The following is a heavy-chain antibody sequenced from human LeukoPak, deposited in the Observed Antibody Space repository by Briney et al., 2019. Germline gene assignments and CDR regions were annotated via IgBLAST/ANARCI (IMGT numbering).Heavy chain of an antibody. Sequence: GTSLRLSCAVSGFSFSGYGMHWVRQAPGKGLEWVGVIWYDGSNEYYGDSVKGRWTISRDNSKSTLYLQMNSLRAEDTAVYYCAKGGPYGGNEIDPWGQGTLVTVSS. V-gene: IGHV3-33*06. D-gene: IGHD4-23*01. J-gene: IGHJ5*02. CDR2: IWYDGSNE. CDR3: AKGGPYGGNEIDP. CDR1: GFSFSGYG.